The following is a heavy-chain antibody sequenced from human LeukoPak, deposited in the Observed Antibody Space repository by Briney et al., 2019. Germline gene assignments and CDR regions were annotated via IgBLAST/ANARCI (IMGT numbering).Heavy chain of an antibody. Sequence: GGSLRLSCAASRFTFSNYWMSWVRQAPGRGLEWVANIKRDGSEKYYVDSVKGRFTISRDNAKNSLYLQMNSLRAEDTAVYYCARFLASWDRYYMDVWGKGTTVSVSS. CDR1: RFTFSNYW. CDR2: IKRDGSEK. V-gene: IGHV3-7*01. CDR3: ARFLASWDRYYMDV. D-gene: IGHD2-2*01. J-gene: IGHJ6*03.